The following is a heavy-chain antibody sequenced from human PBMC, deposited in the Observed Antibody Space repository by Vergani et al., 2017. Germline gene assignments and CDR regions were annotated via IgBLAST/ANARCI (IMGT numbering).Heavy chain of an antibody. CDR2: ISGSDGST. D-gene: IGHD1-7*01. J-gene: IGHJ4*02. CDR1: GFTFSSYA. Sequence: DVHLAESGGGFFQPGGSLRLSCAASGFTFSSYAMSWVRQAPGKGLEWVSAISGSDGSTYYADSVKGRFTISRDNSKNTLYLQMNSLRAEDTAVYYCAKDKSWNYIFDYWGQGTLVTVSS. CDR3: AKDKSWNYIFDY. V-gene: IGHV3-23*04.